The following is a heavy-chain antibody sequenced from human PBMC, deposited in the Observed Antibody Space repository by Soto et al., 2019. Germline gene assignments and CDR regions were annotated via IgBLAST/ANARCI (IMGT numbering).Heavy chain of an antibody. V-gene: IGHV1-69*02. D-gene: IGHD2-2*02. Sequence: QVQLVQSGAEVKKPGSSVKVSCKASGGTFSSYTISWVRQAPGQGLEWMGRIIPILGIANYAQKFQGRVTITADTSTSTAFMELSSLRSADTAVYYCVMEYCSSTSCYRDYWGQGTLVTVSS. J-gene: IGHJ4*02. CDR1: GGTFSSYT. CDR2: IIPILGIA. CDR3: VMEYCSSTSCYRDY.